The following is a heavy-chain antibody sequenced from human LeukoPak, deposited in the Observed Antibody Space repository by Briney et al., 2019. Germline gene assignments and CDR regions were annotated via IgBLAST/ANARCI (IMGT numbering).Heavy chain of an antibody. CDR2: IYYSGST. CDR1: GFTVSSNY. J-gene: IGHJ4*02. CDR3: ARGKQLQCFDY. V-gene: IGHV4-59*02. D-gene: IGHD2-2*01. Sequence: PGGSLRLSCAASGFTVSSNYMSWIRQPPGKGLEWIGYIYYSGSTNYNPSLKSRVTISVDTSKNQFSLKLSSVTAADTAVYYCARGKQLQCFDYWGQGTLVTVSS.